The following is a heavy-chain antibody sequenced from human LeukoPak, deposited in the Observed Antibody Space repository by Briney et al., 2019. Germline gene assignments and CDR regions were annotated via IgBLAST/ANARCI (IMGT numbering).Heavy chain of an antibody. J-gene: IGHJ4*02. CDR3: ASMVRGVTYYFDY. D-gene: IGHD3-10*01. CDR2: ISGSGGST. Sequence: GGSLRLSCAASGFTFSSYAMSWVRHAPGKGLRWVSAISGSGGSTYYADSVKGRFTISRDNSKNTLYLQMNSMRAEDTAVYYCASMVRGVTYYFDYWGQGTPVTVSS. CDR1: GFTFSSYA. V-gene: IGHV3-23*01.